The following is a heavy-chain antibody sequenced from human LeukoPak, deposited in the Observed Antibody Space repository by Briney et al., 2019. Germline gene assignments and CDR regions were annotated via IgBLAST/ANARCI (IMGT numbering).Heavy chain of an antibody. V-gene: IGHV3-30*02. CDR1: GFAFINSG. CDR2: IRYDGSNT. D-gene: IGHD3-16*01. J-gene: IGHJ6*03. CDR3: AKDWGSDIYYFYMDV. Sequence: GGSLRLSCAASGFAFINSGMHWARQAPGRGLQWVAFIRYDGSNTYYADSVKGRFIISRDNSKNNVYLQMNSLRVEDTAVYYCAKDWGSDIYYFYMDVWGKGTTVTVSS.